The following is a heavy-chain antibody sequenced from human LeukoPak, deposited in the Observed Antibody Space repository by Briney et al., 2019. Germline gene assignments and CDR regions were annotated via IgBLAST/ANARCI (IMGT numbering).Heavy chain of an antibody. D-gene: IGHD3-10*01. Sequence: PGGSLRLSCAASGFTFSSYGMHWVRQVPGKGLEWVAVIWYDGSKEYYADSVKGRFTISRDNSKNTLYLQMNSLRAEDTAVYYCARGGDGSGSYEYYFDYWGQGTLVTVSS. V-gene: IGHV3-33*01. CDR1: GFTFSSYG. CDR3: ARGGDGSGSYEYYFDY. J-gene: IGHJ4*02. CDR2: IWYDGSKE.